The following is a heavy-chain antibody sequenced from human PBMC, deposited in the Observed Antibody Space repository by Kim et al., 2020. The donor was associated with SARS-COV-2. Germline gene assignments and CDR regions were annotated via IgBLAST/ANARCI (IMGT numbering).Heavy chain of an antibody. CDR2: ISGSGGST. Sequence: GGSLRLSCAASGFTFSSYAMSWVRQAPGKGLEWVSAISGSGGSTYYADSVKGRFTISRDNSKNTLYLQMNSLRAEDTAVYYCAKDLTRGEQSVTTFDYWGQGTLVTVSS. CDR1: GFTFSSYA. J-gene: IGHJ4*02. D-gene: IGHD4-17*01. V-gene: IGHV3-23*01. CDR3: AKDLTRGEQSVTTFDY.